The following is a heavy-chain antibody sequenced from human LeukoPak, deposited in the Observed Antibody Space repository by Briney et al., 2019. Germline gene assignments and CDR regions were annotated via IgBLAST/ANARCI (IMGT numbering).Heavy chain of an antibody. CDR2: IYYSGST. CDR1: GVSISSYY. Sequence: KPSETLSLTCTVPGVSISSYYWSWIRQPPGKGLEWIGYIYYSGSTNYNPSLKSRVTISVDTSKNQFSLKLSSVTAADTALYYCARGSGLLPDWGQGTLVTVSS. J-gene: IGHJ1*01. D-gene: IGHD3-10*01. CDR3: ARGSGLLPD. V-gene: IGHV4-59*01.